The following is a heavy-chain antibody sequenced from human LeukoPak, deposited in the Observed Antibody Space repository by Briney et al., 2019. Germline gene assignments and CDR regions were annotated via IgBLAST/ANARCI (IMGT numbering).Heavy chain of an antibody. V-gene: IGHV4-4*07. CDR2: IYTSGST. Sequence: ASETLSLTCTVSGGSMSDYYWNWIRQPAGKGLEWIGRIYTSGSTNYNPSLKSRLTMSVDTSKNQFSLKLSSVTAADTAVYYCARDIVVVVAAINWFDPWGQGTLVTVSS. J-gene: IGHJ5*02. CDR1: GGSMSDYY. CDR3: ARDIVVVVAAINWFDP. D-gene: IGHD2-15*01.